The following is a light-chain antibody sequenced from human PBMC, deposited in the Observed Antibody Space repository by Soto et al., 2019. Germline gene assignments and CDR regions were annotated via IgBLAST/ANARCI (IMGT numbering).Light chain of an antibody. CDR3: LQYETYWT. CDR2: KAS. CDR1: QSLLYNNTYNY. J-gene: IGKJ1*01. V-gene: IGKV1-5*03. Sequence: MTQSPLTLPVTPGEPASISCRSSQSLLYNNTYNYLAWHKQKPGKAPKLLIYKASSLESGVPSRFSGSGSGTEFTLTISSLQPDDFATYYCLQYETYWTFGQGTKVDI.